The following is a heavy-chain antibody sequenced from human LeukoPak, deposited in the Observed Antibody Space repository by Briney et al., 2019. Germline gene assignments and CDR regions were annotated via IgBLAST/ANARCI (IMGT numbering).Heavy chain of an antibody. V-gene: IGHV1-18*01. CDR1: GYTFTSYG. CDR2: ISAYNSNT. Sequence: ASVKVSCKASGYTFTSYGISWVRQAPGQGLEWMGWISAYNSNTNYAQKLQGRVTMTTDTSTSTAYMELRSLRSDDTAVYYCARVGRWSGLFMYGMDVWGQGTTVTVSS. CDR3: ARVGRWSGLFMYGMDV. D-gene: IGHD4-23*01. J-gene: IGHJ6*02.